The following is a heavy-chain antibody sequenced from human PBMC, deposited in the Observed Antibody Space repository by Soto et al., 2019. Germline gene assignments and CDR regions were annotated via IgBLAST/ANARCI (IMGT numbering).Heavy chain of an antibody. V-gene: IGHV1-18*01. CDR1: GYTFTSYG. J-gene: IGHJ6*02. CDR2: ISAYNGNT. Sequence: QVQLVQSGAEVKKPGASVKVSCKASGYTFTSYGISWVRQAPGQGLEWMGWISAYNGNTNYAQKLQGRVTMTTDTSKSTAYMELRSLRSDDTAVYYCAREQGSVVVPAALYYYGMDVWGQGTTVTVSS. CDR3: AREQGSVVVPAALYYYGMDV. D-gene: IGHD2-2*01.